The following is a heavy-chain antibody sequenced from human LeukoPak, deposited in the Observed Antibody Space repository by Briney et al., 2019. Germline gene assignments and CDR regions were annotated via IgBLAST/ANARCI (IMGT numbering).Heavy chain of an antibody. CDR3: AVRPWEAAAGTRPQGGY. V-gene: IGHV3-23*01. D-gene: IGHD6-13*01. CDR2: ISGSGGST. CDR1: GFTFSSYG. Sequence: TGGSLRLSCAASGFTFSSYGMSWVRQAPGKGLEWVSAISGSGGSTYYADSVKGRFTISRDNSKNTLYLQMNSLRAEDTAVYYCAVRPWEAAAGTRPQGGYWGQGTLVTVSS. J-gene: IGHJ4*02.